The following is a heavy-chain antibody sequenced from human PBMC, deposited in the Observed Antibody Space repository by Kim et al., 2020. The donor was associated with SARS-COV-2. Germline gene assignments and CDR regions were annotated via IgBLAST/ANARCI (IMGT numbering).Heavy chain of an antibody. V-gene: IGHV1-24*01. Sequence: ASVKVSCKVSGYTLTELSMHWVRQAPGKGLEWMGGFDPEDGETIYAQKFQGRVTMTEDTSTDTAYMELSSLRSEDTAVYYCATSTAMARGNWFDPWGQGTLVTVSS. CDR1: GYTLTELS. J-gene: IGHJ5*02. D-gene: IGHD5-18*01. CDR2: FDPEDGET. CDR3: ATSTAMARGNWFDP.